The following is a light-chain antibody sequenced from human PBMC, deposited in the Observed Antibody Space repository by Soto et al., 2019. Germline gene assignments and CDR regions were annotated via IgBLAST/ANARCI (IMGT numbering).Light chain of an antibody. CDR3: QQFSSYPLT. V-gene: IGKV3-20*01. CDR2: GAS. J-gene: IGKJ4*01. CDR1: QSVNSN. Sequence: EIVLTQSPGTLSLSPGGRATLSCRASQSVNSNLAWYQQKPGQAPRLLIYGASTRATGIPARFSGSGSGTDFTLTISRLEPEDFAVYYCQQFSSYPLTFGGGTKVDIK.